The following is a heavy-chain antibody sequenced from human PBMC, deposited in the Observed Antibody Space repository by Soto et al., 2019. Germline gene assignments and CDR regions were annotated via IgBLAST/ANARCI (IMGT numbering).Heavy chain of an antibody. J-gene: IGHJ4*01. D-gene: IGHD3-9*01. V-gene: IGHV3-15*07. CDR2: IKSKIDGGTT. Sequence: GGSLRLSCAASGFTFSDAWINRVRQAPGKGLEWVGRIKSKIDGGTTDFAAPVKGRFAISRDDSRDMVYMEMYSLKTDDTAVYYCTTDSLFTGQLVRMDNWGHGTLVTSPQ. CDR3: TTDSLFTGQLVRMDN. CDR1: GFTFSDAW.